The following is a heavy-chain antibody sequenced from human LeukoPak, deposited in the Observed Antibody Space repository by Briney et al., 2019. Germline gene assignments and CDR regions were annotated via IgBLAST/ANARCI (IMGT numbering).Heavy chain of an antibody. Sequence: PSETLSLTCTVSGGSISTYYWSWIRQPPGKGLEWLRYIFYTGSTNYNPSLKSRVTMSIDTSKNQFSLKLSSVTAADTAVYYCTRTYSSSSIDYWGQGALVTVSS. V-gene: IGHV4-59*01. CDR1: GGSISTYY. CDR2: IFYTGST. CDR3: TRTYSSSSIDY. D-gene: IGHD6-6*01. J-gene: IGHJ4*02.